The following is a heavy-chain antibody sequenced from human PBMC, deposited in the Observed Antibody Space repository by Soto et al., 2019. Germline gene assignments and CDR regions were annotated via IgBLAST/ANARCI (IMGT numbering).Heavy chain of an antibody. CDR1: GGSISSYY. V-gene: IGHV4-59*08. Sequence: PSETPSLTCTVSGGSISSYYWSWIRQPPGKGLEWIGYIYYSGSTNYNPSLKSRVTISVDTSKNQFSLKLSSVTAADTAVYYCARLWWWGSGSYFDIWGQGTMVTVSS. D-gene: IGHD3-10*01. CDR2: IYYSGST. CDR3: ARLWWWGSGSYFDI. J-gene: IGHJ3*02.